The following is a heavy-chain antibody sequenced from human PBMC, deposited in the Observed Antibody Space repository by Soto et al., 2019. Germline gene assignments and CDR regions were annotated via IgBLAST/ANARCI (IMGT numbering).Heavy chain of an antibody. J-gene: IGHJ4*02. D-gene: IGHD2-15*01. CDR2: VSIGGST. Sequence: DVQLLESGGGLVQPEGSLRLSCAASGFTFSSYAMGWVRQGPGKGLEWVAVVSIGGSTHYADSVRGRFTISRDNSKNTLSLQMYSLTAEDTAVYFCAKRRGAGGHSDYWGQGALVTVSS. CDR3: AKRRGAGGHSDY. V-gene: IGHV3-23*01. CDR1: GFTFSSYA.